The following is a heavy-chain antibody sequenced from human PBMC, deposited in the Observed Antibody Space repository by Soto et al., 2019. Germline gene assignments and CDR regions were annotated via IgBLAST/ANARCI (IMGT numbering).Heavy chain of an antibody. V-gene: IGHV4-61*01. D-gene: IGHD3-22*01. J-gene: IGHJ4*02. CDR2: IYYSGST. CDR3: ATNAGGDCCDSVPQSFKL. Sequence: QVQLQESGPRLLKPSETLSLTCTVSGGSVSRVNSYWSWIRQSPGKVLEWIGNIYYSGSTTYSPSLKSRVAISVDASKNQFSLKLRSVTAAETAVYYCATNAGGDCCDSVPQSFKLWGPGTLVTVSS. CDR1: GGSVSRVNSY.